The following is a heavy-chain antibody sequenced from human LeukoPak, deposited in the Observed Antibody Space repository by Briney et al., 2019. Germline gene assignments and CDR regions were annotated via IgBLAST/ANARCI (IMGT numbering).Heavy chain of an antibody. CDR2: IYTSGST. D-gene: IGHD3-10*01. J-gene: IGHJ4*02. CDR3: ARSPPITMVRGVNKYYFDY. V-gene: IGHV4-4*07. Sequence: SETLSLTCTVSGGSISSYYWSWIRQPAGKGLEWIGRIYTSGSTNYNPSLKSRVTMSVDTSKNHFSLKLSSVTAADTAVYYCARSPPITMVRGVNKYYFDYWGQGTLVTVSS. CDR1: GGSISSYY.